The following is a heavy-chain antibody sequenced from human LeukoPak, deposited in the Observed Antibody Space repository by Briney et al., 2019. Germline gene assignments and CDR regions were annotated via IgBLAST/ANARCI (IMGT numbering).Heavy chain of an antibody. CDR3: ARDRIMITFGGVIAYYGMDV. CDR2: IIPILGIA. V-gene: IGHV1-69*04. D-gene: IGHD3-16*02. J-gene: IGHJ6*02. Sequence: SVKVSCKASGGTFSSYAISWVRQAPGQGLEWMGRIIPILGIANYAQKFQGRVTITADKSTSTAYMELSSLRSEDTAVYYCARDRIMITFGGVIAYYGMDVWGQGTTVTVSS. CDR1: GGTFSSYA.